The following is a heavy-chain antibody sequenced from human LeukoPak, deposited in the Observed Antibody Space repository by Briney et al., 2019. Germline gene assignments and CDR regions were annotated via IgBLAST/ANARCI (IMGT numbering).Heavy chain of an antibody. CDR1: GFTFSSYA. CDR2: ISGSGDST. CDR3: AKVLLWFGESDN. Sequence: GGSLRLSCAASGFTFSSYAMSWVRQAPGKGLEWVSAISGSGDSTYYADSVKGRFTISRDNSKNTLYLQMNSLRAEDTAVYYCAKVLLWFGESDNWGQGTLVTVSS. D-gene: IGHD3-10*01. V-gene: IGHV3-23*01. J-gene: IGHJ4*02.